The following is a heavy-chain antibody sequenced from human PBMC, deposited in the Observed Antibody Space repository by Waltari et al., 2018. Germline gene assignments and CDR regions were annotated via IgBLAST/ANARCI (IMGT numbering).Heavy chain of an antibody. CDR3: AREEYSGWYGVP. J-gene: IGHJ5*02. D-gene: IGHD6-19*01. V-gene: IGHV4-39*07. Sequence: QLQLQESGPGLVKPSETLSLTCTVSGGSISSSSYYWGWIRQPPGKGLEWIRSIYYSGSTSYNPSLKSRVTISVDTSKNQFSLKLSSVTAADTAVYYCAREEYSGWYGVPWGQGTLVTVSS. CDR2: IYYSGST. CDR1: GGSISSSSYY.